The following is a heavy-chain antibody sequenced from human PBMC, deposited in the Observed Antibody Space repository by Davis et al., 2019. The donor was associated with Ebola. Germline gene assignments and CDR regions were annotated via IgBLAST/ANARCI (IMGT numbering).Heavy chain of an antibody. CDR1: GYTFTSYG. Sequence: ASVKVSCKASGYTFTSYGISWVRQAPGQRLEWMGWINAGNGNTKYSQKFQGRVTITRDTSASTAYMELSSLRSDDTAVYYCARDVAAPGWFDPWGQGTLVTVSS. CDR2: INAGNGNT. J-gene: IGHJ5*02. CDR3: ARDVAAPGWFDP. V-gene: IGHV1-3*01. D-gene: IGHD6-13*01.